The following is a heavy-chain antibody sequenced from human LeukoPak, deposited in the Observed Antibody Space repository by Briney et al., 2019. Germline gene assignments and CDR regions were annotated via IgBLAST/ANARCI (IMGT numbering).Heavy chain of an antibody. Sequence: PGGSLRLSCAASGFSFSNYSMNWVRQAPGKGLEWVSYISFGSRTIYYADSVKGRFTISRDNAKNSLYLQMKSLRAEDTAVYYCARDNSVTIAGHHTLDYWGQGTLVTVSS. CDR1: GFSFSNYS. CDR3: ARDNSVTIAGHHTLDY. CDR2: ISFGSRTI. V-gene: IGHV3-48*01. J-gene: IGHJ4*02. D-gene: IGHD4-17*01.